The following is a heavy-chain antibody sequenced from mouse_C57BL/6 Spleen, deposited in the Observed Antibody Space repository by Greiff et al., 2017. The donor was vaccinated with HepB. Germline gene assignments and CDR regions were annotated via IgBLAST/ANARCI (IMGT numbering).Heavy chain of an antibody. J-gene: IGHJ3*01. D-gene: IGHD2-5*01. V-gene: IGHV1-50*01. CDR2: IDPSDSYT. CDR3: ARLSSNYVY. CDR1: GYTFTSYW. Sequence: QVQLKQPGAELVKPGASVKLSCKASGYTFTSYWMQWVKQRPGQGLEWIGEIDPSDSYTNYNQKFKGKATLTVDTSSSTAYMQLSSLTSEDSAVYYCARLSSNYVYWGQGTLVTVSA.